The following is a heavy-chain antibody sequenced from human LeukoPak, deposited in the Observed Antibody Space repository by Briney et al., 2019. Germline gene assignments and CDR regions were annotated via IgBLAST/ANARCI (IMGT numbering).Heavy chain of an antibody. CDR1: GYTFTSYA. V-gene: IGHV1-3*01. D-gene: IGHD3-3*01. J-gene: IGHJ4*02. CDR3: ARHDYDFWSGYLY. Sequence: ASVKVSCTASGYTFTSYAMHWVRQAPGQRLEWMGWINAGNGNTKYSQKFQGRVTITRDTSASTAYMELSSLRSEDTAVYYCARHDYDFWSGYLYWGQGTLVTVSS. CDR2: INAGNGNT.